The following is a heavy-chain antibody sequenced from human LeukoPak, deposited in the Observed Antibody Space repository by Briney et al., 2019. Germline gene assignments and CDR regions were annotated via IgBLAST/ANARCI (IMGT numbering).Heavy chain of an antibody. CDR3: ARFYFPTHFDG. J-gene: IGHJ4*02. Sequence: SETLSLTCTVSGGTISSYYWSWIRQPPGKGLEWIGYIYYSGSTNYNPSLKSRVTISVDTSKNQFSLKLSSVTAADTAVYYCARFYFPTHFDGWGQGTLITVSS. CDR1: GGTISSYY. D-gene: IGHD2/OR15-2a*01. CDR2: IYYSGST. V-gene: IGHV4-59*01.